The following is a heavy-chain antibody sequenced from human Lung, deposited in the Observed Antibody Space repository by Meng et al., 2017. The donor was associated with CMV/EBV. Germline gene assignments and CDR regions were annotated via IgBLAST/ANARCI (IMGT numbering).Heavy chain of an antibody. CDR3: AKDRAPPEDYYFDY. CDR1: GFTFSSYA. J-gene: IGHJ4*02. CDR2: ISGSGGST. Sequence: GESXKISXAASGFTFSSYAMSWVRQAPGKGLEWVSAISGSGGSTYYADSVKGRFTISRDNSKNTLYLQMNSLRAEDTAVYYCAKDRAPPEDYYFDYWGQGTLVTVSS. D-gene: IGHD1-26*01. V-gene: IGHV3-23*01.